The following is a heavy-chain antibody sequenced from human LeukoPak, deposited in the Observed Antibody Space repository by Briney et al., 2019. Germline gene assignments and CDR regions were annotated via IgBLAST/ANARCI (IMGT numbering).Heavy chain of an antibody. V-gene: IGHV1-18*01. CDR3: ARGTQGLRYFDWFPPDDAFDI. CDR2: ISAYNGNT. CDR1: GYTFTSYG. D-gene: IGHD3-9*01. Sequence: ASVKVSCKASGYTFTSYGISWVRQAPGQGLEWMGWISAYNGNTNYAQKLPGRVTMTTDTSTSTAYMELRSLRSDDTAVYYCARGTQGLRYFDWFPPDDAFDIWGQGTMVTVSS. J-gene: IGHJ3*02.